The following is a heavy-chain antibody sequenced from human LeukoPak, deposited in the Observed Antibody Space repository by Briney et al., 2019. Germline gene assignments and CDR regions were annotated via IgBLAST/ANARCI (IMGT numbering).Heavy chain of an antibody. CDR3: ARGTPYYYDSSGYYEGLDY. J-gene: IGHJ4*02. CDR1: GFSFSRRG. CDR2: ISPGSGTI. D-gene: IGHD3-22*01. Sequence: PGGSLRLSCATSGFSFSRRGMNWVRHPPGKGLEWVSYISPGSGTIYYAESVKGRFTVSRDDAKNSLFLQMNTLRAEDTAVYYCARGTPYYYDSSGYYEGLDYWGQGTLVTVSS. V-gene: IGHV3-48*04.